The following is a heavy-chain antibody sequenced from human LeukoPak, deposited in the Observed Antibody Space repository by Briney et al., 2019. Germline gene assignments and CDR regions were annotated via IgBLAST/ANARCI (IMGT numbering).Heavy chain of an antibody. CDR2: IKQDGSEK. CDR1: GFTFSSYW. V-gene: IGHV3-7*01. D-gene: IGHD5-18*01. J-gene: IGHJ6*03. CDR3: ARDLHDTDYYYYMDV. Sequence: GGSLRLSCAASGFTFSSYWMSWVRQAPGKGLEWVANIKQDGSEKYYVDSVKGRFTISRDNAKNSLYLQMNSLRAEDTAVYYCARDLHDTDYYYYMDVWGKGTTVTVSS.